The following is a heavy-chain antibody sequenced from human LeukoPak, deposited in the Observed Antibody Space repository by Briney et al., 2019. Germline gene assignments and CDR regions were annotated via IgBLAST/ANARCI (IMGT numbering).Heavy chain of an antibody. CDR2: IYYSGST. CDR3: ARYLRYYYYYMDV. J-gene: IGHJ6*03. CDR1: GGSISSGDYY. V-gene: IGHV4-30-4*08. D-gene: IGHD2-2*01. Sequence: PSQTLSLTCTVSGGSISSGDYYWSWIRQPPGKGLEWIGYIYYSGSTYYNPSLKSRVTISVDTSKNHFSLKLSSVTAADTAVYYCARYLRYYYYYMDVWGKGTTVTVSS.